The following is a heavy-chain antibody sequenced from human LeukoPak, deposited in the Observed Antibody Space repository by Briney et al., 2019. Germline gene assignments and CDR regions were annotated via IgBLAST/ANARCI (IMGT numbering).Heavy chain of an antibody. CDR3: AKPKYSGYDCLDY. D-gene: IGHD5-12*01. CDR2: ISGSGGST. CDR1: GFTFSSYA. J-gene: IGHJ4*02. V-gene: IGHV3-23*01. Sequence: GGSLRLSCAASGFTFSSYAVSWVRQAPGKGLEWVSAISGSGGSTYYADSVKGRFTISRDNSKNTLYLQMNSLRAEDTAVYYCAKPKYSGYDCLDYWGQGTLVTVSS.